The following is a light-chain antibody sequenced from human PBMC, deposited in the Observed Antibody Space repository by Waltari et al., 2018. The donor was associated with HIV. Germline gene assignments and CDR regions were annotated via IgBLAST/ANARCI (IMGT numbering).Light chain of an antibody. CDR3: SSYTSSSSVV. V-gene: IGLV2-14*01. CDR1: SSHVGGYTY. Sequence: QSALTQPASVSGSPGQSITISCTGTSSHVGGYTYVSWYQQHPGKAPKLLIYDFSKRPSGVSNLFSCSKSGNTASLTISGLQAEDDADYYCSSYTSSSSVVFGGGTKLTFL. CDR2: DFS. J-gene: IGLJ2*01.